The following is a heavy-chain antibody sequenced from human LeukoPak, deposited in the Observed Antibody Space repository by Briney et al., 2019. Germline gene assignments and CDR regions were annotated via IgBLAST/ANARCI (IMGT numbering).Heavy chain of an antibody. CDR3: AKARSSWGRYFDF. Sequence: GGSLRLSCEGSGFTFSRYAMSWVRQAPGKGLEWVSGISDSGGRTYYADSVKGRFFISRDNSNNTLFLLMNSLRVDDTAVYYCAKARSSWGRYFDFWGRGTLVTVS. CDR1: GFTFSRYA. V-gene: IGHV3-23*01. J-gene: IGHJ4*02. D-gene: IGHD3-16*01. CDR2: ISDSGGRT.